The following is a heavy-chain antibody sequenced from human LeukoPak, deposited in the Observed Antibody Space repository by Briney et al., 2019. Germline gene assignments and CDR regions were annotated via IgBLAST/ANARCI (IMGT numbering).Heavy chain of an antibody. Sequence: GGSLRLSCAASGFTFSSYEMNWVRQAPGKGLEWVSYISSSGSTIYYADSVKGRFTISRDDSKNTLYLQMNSLRAEDTAVYYCARGLVRFDYWGQGTLVSVSS. J-gene: IGHJ4*02. CDR3: ARGLVRFDY. V-gene: IGHV3-48*03. CDR2: ISSSGSTI. D-gene: IGHD1-1*01. CDR1: GFTFSSYE.